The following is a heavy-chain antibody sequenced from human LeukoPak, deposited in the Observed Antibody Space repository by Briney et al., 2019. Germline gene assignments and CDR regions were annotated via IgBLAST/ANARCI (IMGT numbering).Heavy chain of an antibody. D-gene: IGHD6-25*01. V-gene: IGHV4-31*03. CDR1: GGSISSGGYY. CDR3: ARYRLGWFDP. J-gene: IGHJ5*02. CDR2: IYYSGSA. Sequence: PSQTLSLTCTVSGGSISSGGYYWSWIRQHPGKGLEWIGYIYYSGSAYYNPSLKSRVTISVDTSKNQFSLKLTSVTVADTAVYYCARYRLGWFDPWGQGTLVTVSS.